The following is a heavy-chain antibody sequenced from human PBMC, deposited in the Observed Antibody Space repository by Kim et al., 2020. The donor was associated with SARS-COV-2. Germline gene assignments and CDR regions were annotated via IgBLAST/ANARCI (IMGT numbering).Heavy chain of an antibody. V-gene: IGHV1-69*01. J-gene: IGHJ4*02. D-gene: IGHD1-26*01. CDR3: ARVQHGNWYRPLIY. Sequence: AQKFQGRVTITADESTSTAYMELSSLRSEDTAVYYCARVQHGNWYRPLIYWGQGTLVTVSS.